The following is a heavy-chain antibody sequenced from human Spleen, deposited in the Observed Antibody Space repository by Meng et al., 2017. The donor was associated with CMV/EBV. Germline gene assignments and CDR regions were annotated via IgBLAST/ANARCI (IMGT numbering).Heavy chain of an antibody. D-gene: IGHD3-3*01. Sequence: ASVKVSCKASGYTFSTYDISWVRQAPGQGLEWMGWISPYNGNTDHAQKFQGRVTITRNTSISTAYMELSSLRSEDTAVYYCARGPQVGVIIIRFKSPWFDPWGQGTLVTVSS. J-gene: IGHJ5*02. CDR1: GYTFSTYD. CDR2: ISPYNGNT. CDR3: ARGPQVGVIIIRFKSPWFDP. V-gene: IGHV1-8*03.